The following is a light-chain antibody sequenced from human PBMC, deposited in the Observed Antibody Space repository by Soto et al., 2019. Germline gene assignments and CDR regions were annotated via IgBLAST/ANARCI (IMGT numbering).Light chain of an antibody. J-gene: IGLJ2*01. Sequence: QSALTQPRSVSGSPGQSVTISCTGTSSDVGGYNYVSWYQQHPGKAPKLMIYDVSKRPSGVPDRFSGSNSSNTASLTISGLHDEDEADYYCCSYAGSYSVVFGGGTKLTVL. CDR1: SSDVGGYNY. V-gene: IGLV2-11*01. CDR3: CSYAGSYSVV. CDR2: DVS.